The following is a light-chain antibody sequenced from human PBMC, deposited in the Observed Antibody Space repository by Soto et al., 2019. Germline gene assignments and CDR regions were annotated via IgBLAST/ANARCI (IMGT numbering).Light chain of an antibody. V-gene: IGKV3-15*01. Sequence: EIEMTQSPATLSVSPGEGVTLSCRASQSVSTKLAWYQQKPGQAPSLLIYGASTRATGIPARFSGSGSGTEFTLTISSLESEDFAVYYCQQRSNWPPITFGQGTRLEI. J-gene: IGKJ5*01. CDR1: QSVSTK. CDR3: QQRSNWPPIT. CDR2: GAS.